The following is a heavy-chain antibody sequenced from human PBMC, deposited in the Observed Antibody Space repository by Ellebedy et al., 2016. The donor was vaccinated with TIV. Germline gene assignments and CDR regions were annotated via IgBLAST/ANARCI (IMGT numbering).Heavy chain of an antibody. CDR3: ATQGVIRDPDAFDI. J-gene: IGHJ3*02. CDR1: GDSISSGNDY. D-gene: IGHD3-10*01. CDR2: IYSSGDT. V-gene: IGHV4-39*07. Sequence: SETLSLXXTVSGDSISSGNDYWAWIRQPPGKGLEWIGNIYSSGDTYYNPSLQSRVTISVDTSNNQFSLKLNSVTAADTAVYYCATQGVIRDPDAFDIWGQGTMVTVSS.